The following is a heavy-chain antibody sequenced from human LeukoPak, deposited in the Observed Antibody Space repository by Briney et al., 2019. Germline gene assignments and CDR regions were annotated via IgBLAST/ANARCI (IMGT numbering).Heavy chain of an antibody. CDR2: INPNSGGT. D-gene: IGHD1-26*01. V-gene: IGHV1-2*02. J-gene: IGHJ4*02. Sequence: ASVKVSCKASGYTFTGYYMHWVRQAPGQGLEWMGWINPNSGGTNSAQKFQGRVTMTRDTSISTAYMELSRLRSDDTDVYYCASHRSSGRKAYDEYWGQGTLVTVSS. CDR1: GYTFTGYY. CDR3: ASHRSSGRKAYDEY.